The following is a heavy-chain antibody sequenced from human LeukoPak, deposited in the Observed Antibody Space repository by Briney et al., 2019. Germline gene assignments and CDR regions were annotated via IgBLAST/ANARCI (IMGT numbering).Heavy chain of an antibody. V-gene: IGHV1-46*01. D-gene: IGHD3-22*01. CDR1: GYTFTSYY. CDR3: ARGVSLYYYDSSGYYPMDV. Sequence: ASVKVSCKASGYTFTSYYMHWVRQAPGQGLEWMGIINPSGSSTSYAQKFQGRVTMTRDTSTSTVYMELSSLRSEDTAVYYCARGVSLYYYDSSGYYPMDVWGQGTTVTVSS. CDR2: INPSGSST. J-gene: IGHJ6*02.